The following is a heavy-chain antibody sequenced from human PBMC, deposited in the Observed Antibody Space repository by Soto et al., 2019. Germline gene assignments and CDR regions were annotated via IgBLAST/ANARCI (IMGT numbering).Heavy chain of an antibody. D-gene: IGHD2-15*01. CDR2: MYDSGST. V-gene: IGHV4-59*12. Sequence: PSELLSLTCTVSEDSISNYYRSWIRQPPRKGLDWIGYMYDSGSTNYNASLKSRVTISVDRSKNQFSLKLSSVTAADTAVYYCARVYCSGGSCFWFDPWGQGTLVTVSS. CDR1: EDSISNYY. CDR3: ARVYCSGGSCFWFDP. J-gene: IGHJ5*02.